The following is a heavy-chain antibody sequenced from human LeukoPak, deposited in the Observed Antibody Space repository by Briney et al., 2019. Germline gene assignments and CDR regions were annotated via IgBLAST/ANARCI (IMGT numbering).Heavy chain of an antibody. D-gene: IGHD2-2*03. CDR3: ARVASIEWIRSWFDP. V-gene: IGHV3-20*04. CDR1: GFSFDDYG. J-gene: IGHJ5*02. CDR2: INWNGDRT. Sequence: PGGSLRLSCAASGFSFDDYGMSWVRQTPGMGLEWVSGINWNGDRTGYADSVKGRFTISRDNAKNSLYLQMNSLRAEDTALYYCARVASIEWIRSWFDPWGQGTLVTVSS.